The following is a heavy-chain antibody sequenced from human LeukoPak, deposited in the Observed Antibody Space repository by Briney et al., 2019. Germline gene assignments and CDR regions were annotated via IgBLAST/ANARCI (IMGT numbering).Heavy chain of an antibody. D-gene: IGHD5-18*01. V-gene: IGHV3-23*01. Sequence: GGSLRLSCAASGFTFSSYGMHWVRRAPGKGLEWVSSIRGGGDNTYYADSVKGRFTISRDNSNNTLYLQMNSLRAEDTAVYYCASARGSNYGSLGDWGQGTLVTVSS. CDR3: ASARGSNYGSLGD. CDR1: GFTFSSYG. J-gene: IGHJ4*02. CDR2: IRGGGDNT.